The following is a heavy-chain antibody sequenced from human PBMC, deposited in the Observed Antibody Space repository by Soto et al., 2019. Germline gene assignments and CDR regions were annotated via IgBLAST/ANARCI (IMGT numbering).Heavy chain of an antibody. Sequence: RGESLKISCKGSGYTFISYWIGWVRQMPGKGLGWMGIIYPGDSESRYSPSFQGQVTISADKSISTAYLQWSSLKASDTAMYYCARTTAPYGGNRGYYYYGMDVWGQGTTVTVSS. CDR1: GYTFISYW. CDR3: ARTTAPYGGNRGYYYYGMDV. CDR2: IYPGDSES. D-gene: IGHD2-15*01. V-gene: IGHV5-51*01. J-gene: IGHJ6*02.